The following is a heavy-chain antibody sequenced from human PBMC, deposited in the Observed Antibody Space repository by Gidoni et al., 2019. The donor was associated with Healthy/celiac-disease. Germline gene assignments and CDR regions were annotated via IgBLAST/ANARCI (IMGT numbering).Heavy chain of an antibody. CDR3: ARIRLRDYYYYGMDV. V-gene: IGHV2-70*15. CDR2: IDWDDDK. Sequence: QVTLRESGPALVKPTQTLTLTCTSSGFSPSTSGMCVSWIRQPPGKALEWLARIDWDDDKYYSTSLKTRLTISKDTSKNQVVLTMTNMDPVDTATYYCARIRLRDYYYYGMDVWGQGTTVTVSS. CDR1: GFSPSTSGMC. J-gene: IGHJ6*02. D-gene: IGHD5-12*01.